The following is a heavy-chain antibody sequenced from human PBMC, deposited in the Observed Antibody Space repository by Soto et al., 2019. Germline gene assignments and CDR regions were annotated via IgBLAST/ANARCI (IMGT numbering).Heavy chain of an antibody. CDR1: GFTFSTFD. CDR2: IYSGGDT. J-gene: IGHJ3*01. CDR3: AREGEYGGIPGAFDL. D-gene: IGHD5-12*01. Sequence: PGGSLRLSCAASGFTFSTFDMHWVRQSSGKGLEWVSGIYSGGDTAYADSVKGRFTISRENAKNSFFLHMNSLRAGDTAVYYCAREGEYGGIPGAFDLWGQGTMVTVSS. V-gene: IGHV3-13*01.